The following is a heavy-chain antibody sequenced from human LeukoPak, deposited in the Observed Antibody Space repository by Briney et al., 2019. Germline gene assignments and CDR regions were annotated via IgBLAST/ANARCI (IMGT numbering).Heavy chain of an antibody. CDR1: GFTFSDYS. D-gene: IGHD5-24*01. Sequence: GGSLRLSCAASGFTFSDYSMNWVCQAPGKGLEWISYIGIDSGDTNYADSVKGRFTISGDKAKNSLYLQMNSLRVEDTAVYYCARDYKYALDNWGQGTLVTVSS. J-gene: IGHJ4*02. V-gene: IGHV3-21*05. CDR3: ARDYKYALDN. CDR2: IGIDSGDT.